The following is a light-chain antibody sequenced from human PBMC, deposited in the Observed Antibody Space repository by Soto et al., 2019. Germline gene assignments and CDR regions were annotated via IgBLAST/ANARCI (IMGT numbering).Light chain of an antibody. Sequence: VLTQPRSVSGSPGQSVTISCTRTSSDVGGYNYVSWYQQHPGKAPKLMIYDVSKRPSGVPDRFSGSKSGNTASLTISGLQAEDEADYYCCSYAGSYTYVFGTGTKVTVL. CDR3: CSYAGSYTYV. J-gene: IGLJ1*01. CDR1: SSDVGGYNY. V-gene: IGLV2-11*01. CDR2: DVS.